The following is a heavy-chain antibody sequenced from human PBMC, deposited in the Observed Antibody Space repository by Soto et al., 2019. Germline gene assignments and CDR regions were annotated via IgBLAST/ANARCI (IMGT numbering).Heavy chain of an antibody. CDR1: GDTFNFYS. J-gene: IGHJ4*02. CDR3: ATSYGSGYRAFDY. CDR2: VNPIVSMS. V-gene: IGHV1-69*04. D-gene: IGHD3-10*01. Sequence: QVQLVQSGAEVKRPGSSVNVSCKASGDTFNFYSINWVSQAPGLGLEWMGRVNPIVSMSNYAQRFQGRVTMTADKSTSTAYMELSGLRSEDTAIYYCATSYGSGYRAFDYWGQGALVTVSS.